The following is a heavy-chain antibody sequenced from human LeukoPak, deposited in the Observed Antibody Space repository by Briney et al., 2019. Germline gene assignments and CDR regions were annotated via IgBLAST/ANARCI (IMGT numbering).Heavy chain of an antibody. CDR1: GFTSSSYA. V-gene: IGHV3-23*01. CDR3: AKRVGPGRAFDI. CDR2: ISGSGGST. D-gene: IGHD3-10*01. J-gene: IGHJ3*02. Sequence: PGGSLILSCAASGFTSSSYAMSWVRQAPGKGLEWVSAISGSGGSTYYADSVKGRFTISRDNSKNTLYLQVNSLRAEDTAVYYCAKRVGPGRAFDIWGQGTMVTVSS.